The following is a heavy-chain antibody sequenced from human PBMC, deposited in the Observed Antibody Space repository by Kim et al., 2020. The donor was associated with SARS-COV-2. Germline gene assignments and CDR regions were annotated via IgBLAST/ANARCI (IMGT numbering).Heavy chain of an antibody. J-gene: IGHJ4*02. CDR1: GGSISSYY. CDR2: IYYSGST. Sequence: SETLSLTCTVSGGSISSYYWSWIRQPPGKGLEWFGYIYYSGSTNYNPSLKSRVTISVDTSKNQFSLKLSSVTAADTAVYYCARVGNWYSSGLSYFDYWGQGTLVTVSS. CDR3: ARVGNWYSSGLSYFDY. D-gene: IGHD6-19*01. V-gene: IGHV4-59*01.